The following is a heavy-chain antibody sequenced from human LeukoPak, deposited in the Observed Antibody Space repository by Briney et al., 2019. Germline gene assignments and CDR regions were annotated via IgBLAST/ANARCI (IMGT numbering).Heavy chain of an antibody. J-gene: IGHJ5*02. CDR2: VIYSGRT. D-gene: IGHD2-2*01. CDR1: GDPMSSYH. CDR3: ATHRVVASAGWFDP. V-gene: IGHV4-59*08. Sequence: SETLPLTCTVSGDPMSSYHWSWLRQPPGKGLEWIGYVIYSGRTNYNPSLKSRVIISVDKSKNQFSLKVNSVTAADTAVYYCATHRVVASAGWFDPWGQGTLVTVSS.